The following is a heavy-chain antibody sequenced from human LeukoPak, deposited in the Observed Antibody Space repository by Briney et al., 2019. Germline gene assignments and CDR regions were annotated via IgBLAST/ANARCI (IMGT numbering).Heavy chain of an antibody. D-gene: IGHD6-19*01. CDR2: ISSSGSTI. Sequence: PGGSLRLSCAASGFTFSDYYMSWVRQAPGKGLEWVSYISSSGSTIYYADSVKGRFTISRDNAKNSLYLQMNSLRAEDTAVYYCARDPDVASEEQQWLVLATPSFDYWGQGTLVTVSS. V-gene: IGHV3-11*01. J-gene: IGHJ4*02. CDR1: GFTFSDYY. CDR3: ARDPDVASEEQQWLVLATPSFDY.